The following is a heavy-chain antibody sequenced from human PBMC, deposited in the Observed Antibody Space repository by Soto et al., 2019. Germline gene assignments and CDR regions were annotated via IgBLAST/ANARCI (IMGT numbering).Heavy chain of an antibody. V-gene: IGHV4-30-4*01. CDR3: ARLTYSYDSSGSYSPLYYFDY. CDR1: GGSISSGDYY. D-gene: IGHD3-22*01. CDR2: IYYSGST. Sequence: ASETLSLTCTVSGGSISSGDYYWSWIRQPPGKGLEWIGYIYYSGSTYYNPSLKSRVTISVDTSKNQFSLKLSSVTAADTAVYYCARLTYSYDSSGSYSPLYYFDYCGQRTLVSVSS. J-gene: IGHJ4*02.